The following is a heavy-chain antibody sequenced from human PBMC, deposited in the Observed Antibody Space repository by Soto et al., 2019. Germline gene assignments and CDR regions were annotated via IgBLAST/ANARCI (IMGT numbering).Heavy chain of an antibody. CDR1: GYTFTSYA. D-gene: IGHD3-10*01. CDR2: INAGNGNT. V-gene: IGHV1-3*01. J-gene: IGHJ4*02. Sequence: QVQLVQSGAEVKKPGASVKVSCKASGYTFTSYAMYWVRQAPGQRLEWMGWINAGNGNTKCSQKLQGRVTITRDTSASTAYMELSSLRSEDTAVYYCARDMGFGLSDYWGQGTLVTVSS. CDR3: ARDMGFGLSDY.